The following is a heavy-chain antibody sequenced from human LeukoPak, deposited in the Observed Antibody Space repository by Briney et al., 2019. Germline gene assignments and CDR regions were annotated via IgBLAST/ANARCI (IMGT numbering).Heavy chain of an antibody. CDR1: GFTFSSFT. J-gene: IGHJ3*02. V-gene: IGHV3-21*01. D-gene: IGHD2-8*01. CDR2: ISNSGDYI. CDR3: AREMYARWYFAFDI. Sequence: GGSLRLSCTVSGFTFSSFTMNWVRQGPGKGLEWVASISNSGDYISYADSLKGRFTISRDNAKNSLFLQMSSLRAEDTAVYYCAREMYARWYFAFDIWGQGTMVTVSS.